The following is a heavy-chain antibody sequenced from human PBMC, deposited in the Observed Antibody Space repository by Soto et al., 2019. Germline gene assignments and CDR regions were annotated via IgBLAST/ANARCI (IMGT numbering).Heavy chain of an antibody. D-gene: IGHD6-19*01. V-gene: IGHV3-33*01. CDR3: ARDPTEGVAGRLDY. J-gene: IGHJ4*02. CDR1: GFTFSSYG. Sequence: QVQLVESGGGVVQPGRSLRLSCAASGFTFSSYGMHWVRQAPGKGLEWVAVIWYDGSNKYYADSVKCRFTISRDNSKNTLYLQMNSLRAGDTAVYYCARDPTEGVAGRLDYWGQGNLVTVSS. CDR2: IWYDGSNK.